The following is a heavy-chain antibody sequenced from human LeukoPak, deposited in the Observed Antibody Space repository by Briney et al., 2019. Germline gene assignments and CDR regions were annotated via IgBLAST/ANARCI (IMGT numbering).Heavy chain of an antibody. V-gene: IGHV1-2*02. CDR3: ARGPRYGSGNYYNNY. CDR1: GLTITGYY. D-gene: IGHD3-10*01. CDR2: INPNSGGT. J-gene: IGHJ4*02. Sequence: ASVKVSCKASGLTITGYYIYWVRQAPGQGLEWMGWINPNSGGTNYALKFQGRVTMTRDTSISTAYMELSRLRSDDTAVYYCARGPRYGSGNYYNNYWGQGTLVTVSS.